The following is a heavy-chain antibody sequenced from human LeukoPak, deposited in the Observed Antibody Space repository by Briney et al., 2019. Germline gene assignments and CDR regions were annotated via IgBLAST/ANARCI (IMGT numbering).Heavy chain of an antibody. V-gene: IGHV3-30*18. J-gene: IGHJ6*02. CDR1: GFTFSAYG. CDR3: AKMVRMAGSWYDPYYYYGMDV. Sequence: PGGSLRLSCAASGFTFSAYGMQWVRQAPGKGLEWVAVISYDGSNKYYADSVKGRFTISRDNSKNTLYLQMNSLRAEDTAVYYCAKMVRMAGSWYDPYYYYGMDVWGQGTTVTVSS. CDR2: ISYDGSNK. D-gene: IGHD6-13*01.